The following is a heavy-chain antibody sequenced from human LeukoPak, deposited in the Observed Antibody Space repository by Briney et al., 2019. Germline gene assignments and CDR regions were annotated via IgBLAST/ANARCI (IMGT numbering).Heavy chain of an antibody. D-gene: IGHD3-9*01. Sequence: GGSQLSCAASGFTFSSYGMHWVRQAPGKGLEWVAFIRYDGSNKYYADSVKGRFTISRDNSKNTLYLQMNSLRAEDTAVYYCARGVSYYDILTGYYSYWGQGTLVTVSS. CDR1: GFTFSSYG. J-gene: IGHJ4*02. V-gene: IGHV3-30*02. CDR2: IRYDGSNK. CDR3: ARGVSYYDILTGYYSY.